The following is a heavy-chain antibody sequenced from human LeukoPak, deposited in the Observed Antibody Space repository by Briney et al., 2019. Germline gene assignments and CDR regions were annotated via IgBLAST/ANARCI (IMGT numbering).Heavy chain of an antibody. V-gene: IGHV1-69*02. CDR3: ARYVVVPAANQRGNWFDP. CDR1: GGTFSSYT. Sequence: SVKVSCKASGGTFSSYTISWVRQAPGQGLEWMGRIIPILGIANYAQKFQGRVTITADKSTSTAYMELSSLRSEDTAVYYCARYVVVPAANQRGNWFDPWGQGTLVTVSS. D-gene: IGHD2-2*01. CDR2: IIPILGIA. J-gene: IGHJ5*02.